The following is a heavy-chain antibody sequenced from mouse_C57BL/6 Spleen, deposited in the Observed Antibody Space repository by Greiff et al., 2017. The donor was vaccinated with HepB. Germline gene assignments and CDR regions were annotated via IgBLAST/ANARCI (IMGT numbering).Heavy chain of an antibody. D-gene: IGHD1-1*01. CDR2: ISSGSSTI. CDR3: ARVTVVAAYWYFDV. Sequence: EVQGVESGGGLVKPGGSLKLSCAASGFTFSDYGMHWVRQAPEKGLEWVAYISSGSSTIYYADTVKGRFTISRDNAKNTLFLQMTSLRSEDTAMYYCARVTVVAAYWYFDVWGTGTTVTVSS. V-gene: IGHV5-17*01. CDR1: GFTFSDYG. J-gene: IGHJ1*03.